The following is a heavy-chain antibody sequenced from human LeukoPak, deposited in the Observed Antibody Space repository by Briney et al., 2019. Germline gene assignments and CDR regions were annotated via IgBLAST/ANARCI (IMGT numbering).Heavy chain of an antibody. D-gene: IGHD3-22*01. V-gene: IGHV3-21*01. CDR3: ARGNYYDSSGHHSKY. CDR2: ISSSSSYI. CDR1: GFTFSSYS. Sequence: GGSLTLSCAASGFTFSSYSMNWVRQAPGKGLEWVSSISSSSSYIYYADSVKGRFTISRDNAKNSLYLQMNSLRAEDTAVYYCARGNYYDSSGHHSKYWGQGTLVTVSS. J-gene: IGHJ4*02.